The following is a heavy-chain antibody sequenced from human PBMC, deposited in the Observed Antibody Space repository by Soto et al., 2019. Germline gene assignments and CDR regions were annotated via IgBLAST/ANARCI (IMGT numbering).Heavy chain of an antibody. D-gene: IGHD3-22*01. J-gene: IGHJ4*02. CDR3: ARGSVCTVDSSGFYDY. CDR2: INRSGGT. CDR1: GGSFSAYY. Sequence: PSETLSLTCAVYGGSFSAYYWSWIRQPPGKGLEWIGEINRSGGTRYNPSLKSRVTISVDTSKSQFSLKLTSVTAADRAVYYCARGSVCTVDSSGFYDYWGQGTPVTVSS. V-gene: IGHV4-34*01.